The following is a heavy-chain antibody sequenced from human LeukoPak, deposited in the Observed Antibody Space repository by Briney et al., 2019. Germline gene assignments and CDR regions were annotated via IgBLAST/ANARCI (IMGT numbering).Heavy chain of an antibody. CDR2: VSSTGGDK. CDR1: GVTFEDYY. Sequence: GGSLRLSCTGSGVTFEDYYLSWIRQAPGKGLEWISYVSSTGGDKFYADPVKGRFTISRDNARDSVYMEMNDLIAEDTAFYYCARGENGSFDRWGQGTLVIVSS. CDR3: ARGENGSFDR. V-gene: IGHV3-11*01. D-gene: IGHD3-10*01. J-gene: IGHJ4*02.